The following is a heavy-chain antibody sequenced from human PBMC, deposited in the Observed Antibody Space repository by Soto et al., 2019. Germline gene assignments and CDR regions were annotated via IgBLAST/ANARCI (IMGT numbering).Heavy chain of an antibody. CDR3: AHRRLKEDSLYSSSWEAHDLFDY. J-gene: IGHJ4*02. CDR1: GFSLSTSGVG. CDR2: IYWNDDK. V-gene: IGHV2-5*01. D-gene: IGHD6-13*01. Sequence: SGPTLVKPTQTLTLTCTFSGFSLSTSGVGVGWIRQPPGKALEWLALIYWNDDKRYSPSLKSRLTITKDTSKNQVVLTMTNMDPVDTATYYCAHRRLKEDSLYSSSWEAHDLFDYWGQGTLVTVSS.